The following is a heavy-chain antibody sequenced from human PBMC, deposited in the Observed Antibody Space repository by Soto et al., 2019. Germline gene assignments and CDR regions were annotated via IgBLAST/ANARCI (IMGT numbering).Heavy chain of an antibody. Sequence: GASVKVSCKASGNIFTSNGFTWVRQAPGQGLEWMGWISAYNGNPNYAQSFQGRVIMTTDTSTRTAYLELRSLRSDDTAVYYCARVPHNFNWVPYGLDVWGQGTTVTVSS. CDR3: ARVPHNFNWVPYGLDV. V-gene: IGHV1-18*04. D-gene: IGHD7-27*01. CDR2: ISAYNGNP. J-gene: IGHJ6*02. CDR1: GNIFTSNG.